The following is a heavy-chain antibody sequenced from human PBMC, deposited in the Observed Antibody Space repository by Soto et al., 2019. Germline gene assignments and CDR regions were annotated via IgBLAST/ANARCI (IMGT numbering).Heavy chain of an antibody. V-gene: IGHV3-23*01. CDR1: GFMFSNYA. CDR2: IGGRATSA. J-gene: IGHJ4*02. Sequence: EVQFLESGGGLVQPGGSLRLSCAASGFMFSNYAMSWVRQAPGKGLEWVSGIGGRATSAYYADSVKGRFAISRDNSYNTLFLQLNSLRAEDTAVYYCAKSRYSDSSGDYYDFWGQGTLVTVSS. D-gene: IGHD3-22*01. CDR3: AKSRYSDSSGDYYDF.